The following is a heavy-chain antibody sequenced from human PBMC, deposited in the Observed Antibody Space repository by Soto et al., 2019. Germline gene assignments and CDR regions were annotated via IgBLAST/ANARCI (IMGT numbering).Heavy chain of an antibody. CDR3: ARGPFRPSAMDV. Sequence: GASVKVSCKTSGDNFKKNVFTWVRQAPGQGLEWMGGTIPALGKAHYIEKFQGRVTITVDDATGTVYMEVRDLTSEDTAIYYCARGPFRPSAMDVWGQGTTVTVSS. CDR2: TIPALGKA. CDR1: GDNFKKNV. J-gene: IGHJ6*02. D-gene: IGHD3-10*01. V-gene: IGHV1-69*10.